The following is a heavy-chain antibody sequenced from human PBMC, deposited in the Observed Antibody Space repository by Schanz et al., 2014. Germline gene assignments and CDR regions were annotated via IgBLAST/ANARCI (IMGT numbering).Heavy chain of an antibody. V-gene: IGHV3-21*04. D-gene: IGHD6-6*01. CDR3: AKGNTEARLSDF. Sequence: EVQLVESGGGLVKPGGSLRLSCTASGFSFDSYNMNWVRQSPGKGLEWVAFLSFDSRHIYYADSVKGRFTISRDNSKNTLYLQMNSLRAEDTAVYYCAKGNTEARLSDFWGQGTLVTVSS. CDR1: GFSFDSYN. J-gene: IGHJ4*02. CDR2: LSFDSRHI.